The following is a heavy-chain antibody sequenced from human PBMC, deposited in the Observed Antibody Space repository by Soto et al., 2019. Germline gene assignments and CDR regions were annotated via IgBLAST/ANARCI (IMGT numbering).Heavy chain of an antibody. V-gene: IGHV5-51*01. Sequence: PGESLKISCKGSGYSFTSYWIGWVRQMPGKGLEWMGIIYPGDSDTRYSPSFQGQVTISADKSISTAYLQWSSLKASDTAMYYCARHGKGVTMVRGVIIKTPYYYYGMDVWGQGTTVTV. CDR2: IYPGDSDT. CDR3: ARHGKGVTMVRGVIIKTPYYYYGMDV. D-gene: IGHD3-10*01. CDR1: GYSFTSYW. J-gene: IGHJ6*02.